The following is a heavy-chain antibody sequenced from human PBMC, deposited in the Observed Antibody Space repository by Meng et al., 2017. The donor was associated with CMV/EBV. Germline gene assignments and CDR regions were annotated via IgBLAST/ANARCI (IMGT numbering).Heavy chain of an antibody. CDR1: GYSISSGYY. V-gene: IGHV4-38-2*02. CDR2: IYHSGST. CDR3: ARGRGWRAVYYYRGGSAPGDAFDI. Sequence: SETLSLTCTVSGYSISSGYYWGWIRQPPGKGLEWIGSIYHSGSTYYNPSLKSRVTISVDTSKNQFSLKLSFVTAADTAVYYCARGRGWRAVYYYRGGSAPGDAFDIWGQGTMVTVSS. D-gene: IGHD3-10*01. J-gene: IGHJ3*02.